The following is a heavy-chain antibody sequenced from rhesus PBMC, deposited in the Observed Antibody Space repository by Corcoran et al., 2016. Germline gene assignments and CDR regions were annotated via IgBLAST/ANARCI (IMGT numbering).Heavy chain of an antibody. CDR1: CCFISRITW. CDR2: IYGSGGSN. Sequence: VQLQESGPAVVKPSETLSLTCAVSCCFISRITWWRWISRSPWAGLELIGGIYGSGGSNEYNPSLKSRVTISKDTSKKQFSLKLSSATAADTAVYYCARGNTLLTWYFDLWGPGTPITSSS. CDR3: ARGNTLLTWYFDL. V-gene: IGHV4-93*01. D-gene: IGHD2-15*01. J-gene: IGHJ2*01.